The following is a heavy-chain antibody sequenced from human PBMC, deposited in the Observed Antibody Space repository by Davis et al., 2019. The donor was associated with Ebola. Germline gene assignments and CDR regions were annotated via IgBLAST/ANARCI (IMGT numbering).Heavy chain of an antibody. V-gene: IGHV4-30-2*01. Sequence: LRLSCAVSGGSLSSGGYSWSWIRQPPGKGLEWIVYIYHSGSTYYNPSLKSRVTISVDRSKNQFSLKLSSVTAADTAVYYCARGGYVWGSYAAFDIWGQGTMVTVSS. CDR2: IYHSGST. CDR1: GGSLSSGGYS. CDR3: ARGGYVWGSYAAFDI. D-gene: IGHD3-16*01. J-gene: IGHJ3*02.